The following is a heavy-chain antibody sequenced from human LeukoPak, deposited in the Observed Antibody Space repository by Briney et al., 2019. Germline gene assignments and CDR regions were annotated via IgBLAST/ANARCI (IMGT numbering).Heavy chain of an antibody. CDR1: GFTFSSYS. CDR2: ISSSSSYI. CDR3: ARGSATAMDGSVDY. V-gene: IGHV3-21*01. D-gene: IGHD5-18*01. Sequence: GGSLRLSCAAYGFTFSSYSMNWVRQGPGKGLEWVSSISSSSSYIYYADSVKGRFTISRDNAKNSLYLQMNSLRAEDTAVYYCARGSATAMDGSVDYWGQGTLVTVSS. J-gene: IGHJ4*02.